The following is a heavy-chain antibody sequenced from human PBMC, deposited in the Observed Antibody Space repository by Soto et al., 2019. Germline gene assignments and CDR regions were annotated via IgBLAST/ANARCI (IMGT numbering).Heavy chain of an antibody. D-gene: IGHD6-13*01. CDR3: ARHKGYSSPIIEPGAFDI. CDR1: GGSISSSSYY. J-gene: IGHJ3*02. CDR2: IYYSGST. V-gene: IGHV4-39*01. Sequence: QLQLQESGPGLVKPSETLSLTCTVSGGSISSSSYYWGWIRQPPGKGLEWIGSIYYSGSTYYNPSLKSRVTISVDTSKNQFSLKLSSVTAADTAVYYCARHKGYSSPIIEPGAFDIWVQGTMVTVSS.